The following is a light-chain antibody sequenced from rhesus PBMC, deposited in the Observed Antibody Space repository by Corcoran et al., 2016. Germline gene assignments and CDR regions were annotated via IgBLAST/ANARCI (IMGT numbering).Light chain of an antibody. J-gene: IGKJ1*01. CDR3: RQYSSWPLT. CDR2: GAS. V-gene: IGKV3S9*01. Sequence: EIVMTQSPATLSLSPGERATLSCRASQSVSSYVAWYQQKPEPAPRLLIYGASSRATGIPDRFSGSGSVTDFTLTISSLGPADFAVYDCRQYSSWPLTFGQGTKVEIK. CDR1: QSVSSY.